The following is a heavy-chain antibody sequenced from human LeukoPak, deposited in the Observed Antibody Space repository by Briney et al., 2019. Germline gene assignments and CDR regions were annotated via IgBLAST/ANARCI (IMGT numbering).Heavy chain of an antibody. CDR1: GYFFSSYE. Sequence: ASVKVSCKASGYFFSSYEINWVRQAPGQGLEWMGWMNPDSGDTGYAQKFQGRVTMTRITSIGTAYMELSSLRSDDTAVYYCTRDRIRGWFDPWGQGTLVIVSS. CDR3: TRDRIRGWFDP. J-gene: IGHJ5*02. CDR2: MNPDSGDT. V-gene: IGHV1-8*01. D-gene: IGHD3-10*01.